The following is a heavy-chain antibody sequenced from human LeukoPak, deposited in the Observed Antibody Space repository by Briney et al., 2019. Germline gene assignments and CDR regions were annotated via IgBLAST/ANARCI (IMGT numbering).Heavy chain of an antibody. Sequence: PGGSLRLSCAASGFTFTNYAMNWVRQAPGKGLEWVSSISSSSSYIYYADSVKGRFTISRDNAKNSLYLQMNSLRAEDTAVYYCARDVLLAYYYDSSGPQGFDYWGQGTLVTVSS. J-gene: IGHJ4*02. D-gene: IGHD3-22*01. CDR1: GFTFTNYA. CDR3: ARDVLLAYYYDSSGPQGFDY. V-gene: IGHV3-21*01. CDR2: ISSSSSYI.